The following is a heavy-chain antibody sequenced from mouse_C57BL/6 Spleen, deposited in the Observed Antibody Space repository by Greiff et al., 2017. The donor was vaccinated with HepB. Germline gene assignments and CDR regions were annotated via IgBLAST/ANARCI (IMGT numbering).Heavy chain of an antibody. J-gene: IGHJ4*01. CDR3: ERTEDGTGYAMDY. V-gene: IGHV1-80*01. D-gene: IGHD2-1*01. Sequence: QVQLKESGAELVKPGASVKISCKASGYAFSSYWMNWVKQRPGKGLEWIGQIYPGDGDTNYNGKFKGKATLTADKSSSTAYMQLSSLTSEDSAVYFCERTEDGTGYAMDYWGQGTSVTVSS. CDR1: GYAFSSYW. CDR2: IYPGDGDT.